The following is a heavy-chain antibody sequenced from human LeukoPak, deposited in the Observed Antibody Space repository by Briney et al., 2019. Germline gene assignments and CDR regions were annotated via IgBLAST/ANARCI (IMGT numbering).Heavy chain of an antibody. CDR3: VRQWLGFDH. J-gene: IGHJ4*02. CDR2: VKQDESEK. Sequence: PGGSLRLSCAASGFTFTSYWMSWVRQAPGKGLEWVANVKQDESEKNYVDSVKGRFTISRDNAKKSLYLEMNSLRDEDTAVYYCVRQWLGFDHWGQGALVTVSS. V-gene: IGHV3-7*01. D-gene: IGHD6-19*01. CDR1: GFTFTSYW.